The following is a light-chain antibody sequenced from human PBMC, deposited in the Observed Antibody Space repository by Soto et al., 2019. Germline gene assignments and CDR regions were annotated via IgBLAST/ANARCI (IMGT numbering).Light chain of an antibody. CDR1: QSITSW. Sequence: DIQITQSPSTLSASVGDRVTITCRASQSITSWLAWYQQKPGKAPNLLXYDASSLQSGVPSRFSGSGSGTEFTLTISSLQPDDSATYYCQQYNSHDDIAFGRGTKVDIK. V-gene: IGKV1-5*01. J-gene: IGKJ4*01. CDR3: QQYNSHDDIA. CDR2: DAS.